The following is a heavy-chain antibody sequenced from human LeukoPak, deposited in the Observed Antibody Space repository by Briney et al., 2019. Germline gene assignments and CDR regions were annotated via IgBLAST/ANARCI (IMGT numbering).Heavy chain of an antibody. Sequence: GGSLRLSCAASGFTFSSYWMSWVRQAPGKGLEWVANIKQDGSEKYYVDSVKGRFTIPRDNAKNSLYLQMNSLRAEDTAVYYCAKAKLWSKFDYWGQGTLVTVSS. D-gene: IGHD5-18*01. CDR1: GFTFSSYW. CDR3: AKAKLWSKFDY. V-gene: IGHV3-7*03. CDR2: IKQDGSEK. J-gene: IGHJ4*02.